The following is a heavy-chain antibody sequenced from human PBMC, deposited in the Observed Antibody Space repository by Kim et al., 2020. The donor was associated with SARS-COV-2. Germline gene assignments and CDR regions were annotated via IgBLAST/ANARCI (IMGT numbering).Heavy chain of an antibody. CDR3: ARLGGGDDYVWGIGH. CDR2: IDPSDSYT. CDR1: GYSFTSYW. J-gene: IGHJ4*02. V-gene: IGHV5-10-1*01. D-gene: IGHD3-16*01. Sequence: GESLKISCKGSGYSFTSYWISWVRQMPGKGLEWMGRIDPSDSYTNYSPSFQGHVTISADKSISTAYLQWSSLKASDTVMYYCARLGGGDDYVWGIGHWGQGTLVAVAS.